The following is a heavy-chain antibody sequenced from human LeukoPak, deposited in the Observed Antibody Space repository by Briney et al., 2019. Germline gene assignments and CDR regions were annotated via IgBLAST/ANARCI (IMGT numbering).Heavy chain of an antibody. V-gene: IGHV3-7*01. Sequence: GGSLRLSCAASGFTFNNYWMNWVRQAPGKGLEWVDNIKHDGSEKYYVDSVEGRFTISRDNAKNSLYLQMNNLRVEETAVYYCARGRGWIDPWGQGTLVTVSS. CDR2: IKHDGSEK. CDR1: GFTFNNYW. D-gene: IGHD5-24*01. CDR3: ARGRGWIDP. J-gene: IGHJ5*02.